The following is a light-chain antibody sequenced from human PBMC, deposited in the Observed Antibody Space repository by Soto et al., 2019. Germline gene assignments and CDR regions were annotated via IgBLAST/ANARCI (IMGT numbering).Light chain of an antibody. V-gene: IGLV2-18*02. J-gene: IGLJ2*01. Sequence: ALTQPPSVSGSPGQSVTISCTGTSSDVGSYNRVSWYQQPPGTAPKLMIYEVSNRPSGVPDRFSGSKSGNTASLTISGLQAEDEADYYCSSYTSSSTVVFGGGTQLTVL. CDR3: SSYTSSSTVV. CDR2: EVS. CDR1: SSDVGSYNR.